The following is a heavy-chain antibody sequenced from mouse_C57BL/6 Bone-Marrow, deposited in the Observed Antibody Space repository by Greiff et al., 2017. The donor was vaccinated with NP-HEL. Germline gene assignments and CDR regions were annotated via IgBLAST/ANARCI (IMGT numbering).Heavy chain of an antibody. CDR3: ARSRSFRIYYYGKVAMDY. V-gene: IGHV1-7*01. CDR2: INPSSGYT. J-gene: IGHJ4*01. D-gene: IGHD1-1*01. Sequence: QVQLQQSGAELAKPGASVKLSCKASGYTFTSYWMHWVKQRPGQGLEWIGYINPSSGYTKYNQKFKDKATLTADKSSSTAYMQLSSLTYEDSAVYYCARSRSFRIYYYGKVAMDYWGQGTSVTVSS. CDR1: GYTFTSYW.